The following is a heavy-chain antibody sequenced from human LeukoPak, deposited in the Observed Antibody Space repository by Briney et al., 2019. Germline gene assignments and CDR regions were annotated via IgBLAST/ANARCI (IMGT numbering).Heavy chain of an antibody. V-gene: IGHV4-34*01. D-gene: IGHD3-16*02. CDR3: ASAYYDYVWGSYRYYLDY. CDR1: GGSFSGYY. Sequence: SETLSLTCAVYGGSFSGYYWSWIRQPPGKGLEWIGEINHSGSTNYNPSLKSRVTISVDTSKNQFSLKLSSVTAADTAVYYCASAYYDYVWGSYRYYLDYWGQGTLVTVSS. J-gene: IGHJ4*02. CDR2: INHSGST.